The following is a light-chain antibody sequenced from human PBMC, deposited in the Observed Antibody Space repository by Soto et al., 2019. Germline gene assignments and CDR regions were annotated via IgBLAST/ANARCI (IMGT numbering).Light chain of an antibody. CDR2: GAS. CDR3: QQYNNWPL. Sequence: TQSAGTLSLSAGERATLSCRASQSVSNNYLAWYQQKPGQAPRLLIYGASNRATGIPDRFSGSGSGTEFTLTFSSLQSEDFAVYYCQQYNNWPLFGQRT. J-gene: IGKJ5*01. V-gene: IGKV3D-15*01. CDR1: QSVSNN.